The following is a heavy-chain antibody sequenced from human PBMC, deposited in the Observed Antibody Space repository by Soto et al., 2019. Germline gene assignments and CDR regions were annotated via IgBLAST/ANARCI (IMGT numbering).Heavy chain of an antibody. V-gene: IGHV3-30*18. D-gene: IGHD4-17*01. CDR3: AKDHLLTTVTTVGD. Sequence: GRALRLSFEASGFTFRSYGMHWVRPAPGKGLEWVAVISYHGNVKYYAESVKGRFTISRDNFKNTLYLQMDSLRVEDTAVYYCAKDHLLTTVTTVGDWGQGTLVTVSS. J-gene: IGHJ4*02. CDR1: GFTFRSYG. CDR2: ISYHGNVK.